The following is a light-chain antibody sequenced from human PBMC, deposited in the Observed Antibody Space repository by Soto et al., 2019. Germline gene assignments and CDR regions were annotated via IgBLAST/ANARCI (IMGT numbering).Light chain of an antibody. J-gene: IGLJ2*01. CDR3: AAWDGSLSGPV. Sequence: QSVLTQPPSASGTPGQRVTISCSGSSSNIGSNYVYWYHQLPGTAPKLLIYRNNQRPSGVPDRFSGSKSGTSASLAISGLRSEDEADYYCAAWDGSLSGPVFGGGTQLTVL. V-gene: IGLV1-47*01. CDR1: SSNIGSNY. CDR2: RNN.